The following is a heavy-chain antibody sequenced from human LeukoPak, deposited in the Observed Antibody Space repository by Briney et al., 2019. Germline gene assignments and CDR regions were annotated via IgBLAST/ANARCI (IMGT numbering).Heavy chain of an antibody. CDR2: IIPIFGTA. CDR1: GGAFSSYA. J-gene: IGHJ4*02. Sequence: ASVKVSCKASGGAFSSYAISWVRQAPGQGLEWMGGIIPIFGTANYTQKFQGRVTITADKSTSTAYMELSSLRSEDTAVYYCARGGYSSSWYPGYWGQGTLVTVSS. CDR3: ARGGYSSSWYPGY. D-gene: IGHD6-13*01. V-gene: IGHV1-69*06.